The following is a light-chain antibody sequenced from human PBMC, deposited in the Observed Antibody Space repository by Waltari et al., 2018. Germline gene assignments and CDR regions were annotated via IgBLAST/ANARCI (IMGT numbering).Light chain of an antibody. CDR3: GTWDNNLSALV. J-gene: IGLJ2*01. Sequence: QSVLTQPPSVSAAPGQKVTISCSGSTSNIGNNYVSWYQQLPGAAPKVFIYETEKRPYGIPDRFSGSKSGTSASLGITGLQTGDEAAYYCGTWDNNLSALVFGGGTKLTVL. CDR1: TSNIGNNY. CDR2: ETE. V-gene: IGLV1-51*02.